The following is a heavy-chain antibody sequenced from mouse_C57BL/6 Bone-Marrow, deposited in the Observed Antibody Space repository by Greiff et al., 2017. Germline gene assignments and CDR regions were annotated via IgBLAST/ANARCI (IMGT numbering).Heavy chain of an antibody. CDR1: GFTFSSYG. V-gene: IGHV5-6*01. Sequence: EVQLVESGGDLVKPGGSLKLSCAASGFTFSSYGMSWVRQTPDKRLEWVATIGSGGSYTYYPDSVKGRFTISRDNAKNTLYLQMSSLKSEDTAMYYCASSLYYGSSLAYWGQGTLVTVSA. CDR3: ASSLYYGSSLAY. CDR2: IGSGGSYT. D-gene: IGHD1-1*01. J-gene: IGHJ3*01.